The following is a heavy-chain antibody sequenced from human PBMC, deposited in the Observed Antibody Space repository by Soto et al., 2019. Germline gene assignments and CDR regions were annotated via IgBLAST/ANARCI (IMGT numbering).Heavy chain of an antibody. CDR2: IWDDGSNK. J-gene: IGHJ4*02. CDR1: GFTFSTYG. Sequence: QVQLVESGGGVVQPGKSLRLSCAASGFTFSTYGMHWVRQAPGKGLEWVADIWDDGSNKYHGDSLKGRFTISRDNSKNTLYLQITNLRAEDTAVSYCGRDGALGDTAVVDSWGQGTLVTVSS. V-gene: IGHV3-33*01. CDR3: GRDGALGDTAVVDS. D-gene: IGHD5-18*01.